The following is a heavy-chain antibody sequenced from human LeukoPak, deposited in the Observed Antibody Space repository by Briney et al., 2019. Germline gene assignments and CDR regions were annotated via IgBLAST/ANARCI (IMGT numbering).Heavy chain of an antibody. D-gene: IGHD3-10*01. J-gene: IGHJ4*02. CDR3: AKDDPSMVRGVITFFDY. CDR2: ISGSGGST. V-gene: IGHV3-23*01. CDR1: GFTFSSYA. Sequence: GGSLRLSCAASGFTFSSYAMSWVRQAPGKGLEWVSAISGSGGSTYYADSVKGRFTISRDNSKNTLYLQMNSLRAEDTAVYYCAKDDPSMVRGVITFFDYWGQGILVTVSS.